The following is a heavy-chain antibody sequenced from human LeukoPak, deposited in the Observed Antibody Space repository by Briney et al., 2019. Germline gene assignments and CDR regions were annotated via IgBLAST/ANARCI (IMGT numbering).Heavy chain of an antibody. D-gene: IGHD3-22*01. CDR3: ARVTNLHYYDSSGYYY. V-gene: IGHV3-74*01. CDR2: INSDGSST. J-gene: IGHJ4*02. Sequence: GGSLRLSCAASGFTFSSYWMHWVRQAPGKGLVWVSRINSDGSSTGYADSVKGRFTISRDNAKNTLYLQMNSLRAEDTAVYYCARVTNLHYYDSSGYYYWGQGTLVTVSS. CDR1: GFTFSSYW.